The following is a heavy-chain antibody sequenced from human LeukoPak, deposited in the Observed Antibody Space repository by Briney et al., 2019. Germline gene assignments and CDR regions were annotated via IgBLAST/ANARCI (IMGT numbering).Heavy chain of an antibody. CDR2: ISSSGSTI. V-gene: IGHV3-11*04. J-gene: IGHJ6*03. CDR1: GFTFSDYY. Sequence: PGGSLRLSCAASGFTFSDYYMSWIRQAPGKGLEWVSYISSSGSTIYYADSVKGRFTISRDNAKNSLYLQMNSLRAEDTAVYYCARAPLGSNYYYYMDVWGKGTTVTVSS. D-gene: IGHD3-16*01. CDR3: ARAPLGSNYYYYMDV.